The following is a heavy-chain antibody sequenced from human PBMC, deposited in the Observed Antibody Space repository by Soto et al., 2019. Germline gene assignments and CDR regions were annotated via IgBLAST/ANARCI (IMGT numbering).Heavy chain of an antibody. J-gene: IGHJ3*02. D-gene: IGHD6-19*01. CDR3: ARVKPLYSSGWYGAFDI. CDR2: ISSSSSTI. V-gene: IGHV3-48*01. CDR1: GFTLSSDS. Sequence: GALRLSCAPCGFTLSSDSMNSVRQAPGKGLEWVSYISSSSSTIYYADSVKGRFTISRDNAKNSLYLQMNSLRAEDTAVYYCARVKPLYSSGWYGAFDIWGQGTMVTVSS.